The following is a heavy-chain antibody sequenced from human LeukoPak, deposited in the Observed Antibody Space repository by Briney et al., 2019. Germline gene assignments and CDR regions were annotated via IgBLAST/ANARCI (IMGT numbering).Heavy chain of an antibody. D-gene: IGHD1-26*01. Sequence: SETLSLTCTVSGGSISSSSYYWGWIRQPPGKGLEWIGSIYYSGSTYYNPSLKSRVTISVDTSKNQFSLKLSSVTAADTAVYYCAGDRGSYAPDAFDIWGQGTMSPSLQ. J-gene: IGHJ3*02. CDR3: AGDRGSYAPDAFDI. CDR2: IYYSGST. CDR1: GGSISSSSYY. V-gene: IGHV4-39*01.